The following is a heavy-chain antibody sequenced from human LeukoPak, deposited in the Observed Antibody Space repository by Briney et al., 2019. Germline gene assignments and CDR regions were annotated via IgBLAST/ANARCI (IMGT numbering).Heavy chain of an antibody. D-gene: IGHD1-26*01. CDR3: ARVWRGSYLIFDY. CDR1: GGSVSNGSYY. Sequence: SETLSLTCTVSGGSVSNGSYYWGWTRQPPGKGLEWIGSIYHSGSTYYNPSLKSRVTISVDTSKNQFSLKLSSVTAADTAVYYCARVWRGSYLIFDYWGQGTLVTVSS. V-gene: IGHV4-39*07. J-gene: IGHJ4*02. CDR2: IYHSGST.